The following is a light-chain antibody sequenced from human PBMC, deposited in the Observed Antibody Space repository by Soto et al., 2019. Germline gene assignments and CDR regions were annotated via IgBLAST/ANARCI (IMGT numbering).Light chain of an antibody. Sequence: EIVLTQSPGTLSLSPGERATLSCRASQSVSSSYLAWYQQKPGQPPRLLIYATSSRATGIPDRFSGSGSGTDFTLTISRLETEDFAVYYCQQYDNSLYTFGQGTKLEIK. CDR3: QQYDNSLYT. V-gene: IGKV3-20*01. CDR1: QSVSSSY. CDR2: ATS. J-gene: IGKJ2*01.